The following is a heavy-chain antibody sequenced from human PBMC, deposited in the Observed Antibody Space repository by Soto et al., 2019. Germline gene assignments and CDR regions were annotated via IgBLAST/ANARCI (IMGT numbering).Heavy chain of an antibody. J-gene: IGHJ5*02. Sequence: KTSETLSLTCTVSGGSISSGGYYWSWIRQHPGKGLEWIGYIYYSGSTYYNPSLKSRVTISVDTSKNQFSLKLSSVTAADTAVYYCARDRRYSSGWYLGWFDPWGQGTLVTVS. D-gene: IGHD6-19*01. V-gene: IGHV4-31*03. CDR2: IYYSGST. CDR3: ARDRRYSSGWYLGWFDP. CDR1: GGSISSGGYY.